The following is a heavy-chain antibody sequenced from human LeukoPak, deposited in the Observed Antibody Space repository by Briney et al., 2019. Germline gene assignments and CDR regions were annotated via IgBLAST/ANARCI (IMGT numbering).Heavy chain of an antibody. Sequence: ASVKVSCKVSGYTLTELSMHWVPQAPGKGLEWMGGFDPEDGETIYAQKFQGRVTMTEDTSTDTAYMELSSLRSEDTAVYYCATPGIVVVNAFFDYWGQGTLVTVSS. CDR1: GYTLTELS. CDR3: ATPGIVVVNAFFDY. J-gene: IGHJ4*02. D-gene: IGHD3-22*01. CDR2: FDPEDGET. V-gene: IGHV1-24*01.